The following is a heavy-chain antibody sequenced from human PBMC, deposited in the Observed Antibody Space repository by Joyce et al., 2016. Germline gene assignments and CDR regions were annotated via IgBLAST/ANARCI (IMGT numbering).Heavy chain of an antibody. CDR1: GASFTLYPYW. Sequence: QVQLQQCGAGLLKPSETLSLTCGFYGASFTLYPYWFSWIRQYPEKGLEWMGEIHYTGATNYNPSFTRRVTMSVDTSKSQFFLKLTSMTAADTAVYYCARGTDYVWVSPWGQGTLVTVSS. CDR2: IHYTGAT. CDR3: ARGTDYVWVSP. V-gene: IGHV4-34*02. D-gene: IGHD3-16*01. J-gene: IGHJ4*02.